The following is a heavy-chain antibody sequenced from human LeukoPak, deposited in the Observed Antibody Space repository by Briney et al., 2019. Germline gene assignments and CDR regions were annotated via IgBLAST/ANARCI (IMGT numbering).Heavy chain of an antibody. Sequence: SETLSLTCTVSGGSISSSSYYWGWIRQPPGKGLEWIGSIYYSGSTYYNPSLKSRVTISVDTSKNQFSLKLSSVTAADTAVYYCARVVGGYDYVWGSYLAPFDYWGQGTLVTVSS. J-gene: IGHJ4*02. V-gene: IGHV4-39*07. CDR2: IYYSGST. CDR1: GGSISSSSYY. CDR3: ARVVGGYDYVWGSYLAPFDY. D-gene: IGHD3-16*02.